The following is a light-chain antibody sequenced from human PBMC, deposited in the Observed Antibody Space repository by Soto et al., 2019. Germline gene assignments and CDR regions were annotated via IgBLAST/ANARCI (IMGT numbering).Light chain of an antibody. CDR2: EVI. J-gene: IGLJ1*01. CDR3: CSYVSSKTYL. V-gene: IGLV2-14*03. Sequence: QSALTQPASVSGSPGQSITISCTGTRLDVGGYNYVSWYQQQPGKAPKLIIYEVINRPSGVSDRFSGSKSDNTASLTISGLQTEDEADYYCCSYVSSKTYLFGTGTKVTVL. CDR1: RLDVGGYNY.